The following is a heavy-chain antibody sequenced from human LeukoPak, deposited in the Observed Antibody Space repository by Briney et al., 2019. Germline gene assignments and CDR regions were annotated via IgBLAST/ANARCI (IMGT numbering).Heavy chain of an antibody. V-gene: IGHV1-69*01. CDR2: IIPIFGTA. CDR3: ARAIRRYSSSWTFGY. J-gene: IGHJ4*02. CDR1: GGTFSSYA. D-gene: IGHD6-13*01. Sequence: SVKVSCKASGGTFSSYAISWVRQAPGQGLEWMGGIIPIFGTANYAQKFQGRVTITADESTSTAYMELSSLRSEDTAVYYCARAIRRYSSSWTFGYWGQGTLVTVFS.